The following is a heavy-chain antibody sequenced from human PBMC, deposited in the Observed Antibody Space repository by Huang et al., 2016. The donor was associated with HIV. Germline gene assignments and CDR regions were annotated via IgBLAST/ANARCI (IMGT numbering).Heavy chain of an antibody. CDR3: ERQRTTYYYDSSGYRGEFDQ. CDR1: GYTFTDYY. V-gene: IGHV1-2*02. CDR2: INPNSGGT. D-gene: IGHD3-22*01. J-gene: IGHJ4*02. Sequence: PGASVKVSCKASGYTFTDYYIHWLRQAPGQGLEWRGWINPNSGGTNYAQKFQGRVTMPTDTSISTAYMDLIRLKSDDTAVYHCERQRTTYYYDSSGYRGEFDQWGQGTLVTVSS.